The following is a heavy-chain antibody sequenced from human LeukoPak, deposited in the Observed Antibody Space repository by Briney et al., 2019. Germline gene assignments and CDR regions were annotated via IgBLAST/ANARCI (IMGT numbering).Heavy chain of an antibody. CDR2: ISAYNGNT. D-gene: IGHD2-2*01. CDR3: ARAGALTVVVPAAIPYYYGMDV. CDR1: GYTFTSYG. V-gene: IGHV1-18*01. J-gene: IGHJ6*02. Sequence: ASVKVSCKASGYTFTSYGISWVRQAPGQGLEWMGWISAYNGNTNYAQKLQGRVTMTRDTSISTAYMELSRLRSDDTAVYYCARAGALTVVVPAAIPYYYGMDVWGQGTTVTVSS.